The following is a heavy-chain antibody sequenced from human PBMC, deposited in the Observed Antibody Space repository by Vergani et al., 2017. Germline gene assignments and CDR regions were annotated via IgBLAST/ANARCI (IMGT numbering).Heavy chain of an antibody. V-gene: IGHV3-23*01. CDR1: GFSFTTYA. Sequence: EVQLLESGGDLVQPGGSLRLSCAASGFSFTTYAMSWVRQAPGKGLEWVSTINTNGDYTRYGDSVKGRFTISRDNSKNTLDLQMNSLRTQDTAVYYCAKAGSVTSGSLQYNFYMDVWGKGTTVTVS. D-gene: IGHD3-10*01. CDR2: INTNGDYT. J-gene: IGHJ6*03. CDR3: AKAGSVTSGSLQYNFYMDV.